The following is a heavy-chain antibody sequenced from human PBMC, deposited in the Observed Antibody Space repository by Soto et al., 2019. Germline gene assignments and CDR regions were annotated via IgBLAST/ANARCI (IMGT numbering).Heavy chain of an antibody. V-gene: IGHV4-39*01. CDR3: ARHLTSAGSRYVWYFDL. J-gene: IGHJ2*01. CDR1: GGSISNSFYY. D-gene: IGHD2-15*01. CDR2: IYYSGST. Sequence: QLQLQESGPGLVKPSETLSLTCTVSGGSISNSFYYWGWIRQPPGRGLEWIGCIYYSGSTYYNPSLKGRVTISVDTSKNHFSLELTSVTAADTAVYYCARHLTSAGSRYVWYFDLWGRGTLVTVSS.